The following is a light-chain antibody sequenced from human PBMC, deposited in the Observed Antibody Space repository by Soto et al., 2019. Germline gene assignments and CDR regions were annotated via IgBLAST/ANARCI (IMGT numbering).Light chain of an antibody. V-gene: IGKV1-27*01. CDR1: QGISNS. CDR2: AAS. CDR3: QKYNSAPFT. Sequence: DIQMTQSPSSLSASVGDRVTITCRASQGISNSLAWYQQKPGKVPKLLIYAASTLQSGVPSRFSGSGSGTDFTLTISSLXXEXXXXYYCQKYNSAPFTFGPGTKVDIK. J-gene: IGKJ3*01.